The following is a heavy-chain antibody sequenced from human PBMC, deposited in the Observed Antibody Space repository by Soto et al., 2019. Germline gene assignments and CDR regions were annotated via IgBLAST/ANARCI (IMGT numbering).Heavy chain of an antibody. D-gene: IGHD3-16*02. J-gene: IGHJ4*02. CDR2: IYYSGST. CDR1: GGSISSYY. V-gene: IGHV4-59*01. Sequence: SETLSLTCTVPGGSISSYYWSWIRQPPGKGLEWIGYIYYSGSTNYNPSLKSRVTISVDTSKNQFSLKLSSVTAADTAVYYCAREVVMITFGGVIATYYFDYWGQGTLVTVSS. CDR3: AREVVMITFGGVIATYYFDY.